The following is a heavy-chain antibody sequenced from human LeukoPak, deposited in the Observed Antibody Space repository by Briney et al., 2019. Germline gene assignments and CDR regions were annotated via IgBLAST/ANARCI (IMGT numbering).Heavy chain of an antibody. D-gene: IGHD4-23*01. J-gene: IGHJ4*02. CDR3: ARDDYGGNSGDY. Sequence: PGGSLRLSCAASGFTFSSYSMNWVRQAPGKGLEWVSFISSSSSYIYYADSVKGRFTISRDNSKNSLYLQMNSLRAEDTAVYYCARDDYGGNSGDYWGQGTLVTVSS. CDR1: GFTFSSYS. CDR2: ISSSSSYI. V-gene: IGHV3-21*01.